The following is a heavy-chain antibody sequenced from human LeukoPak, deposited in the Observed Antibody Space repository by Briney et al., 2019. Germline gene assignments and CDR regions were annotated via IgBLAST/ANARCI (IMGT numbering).Heavy chain of an antibody. J-gene: IGHJ4*02. Sequence: TSEILSLTCTVSGVSISGSSYYWGWVRQPPGKGLEWIGSIYYTANTYYNPSLKSRVTISVDTSKNQFSLKLSSVTAADTAVYYCATDNYARSGYWGQGTLVTVSS. CDR3: ATDNYARSGY. D-gene: IGHD2-2*01. CDR2: IYYTANT. V-gene: IGHV4-39*02. CDR1: GVSISGSSYY.